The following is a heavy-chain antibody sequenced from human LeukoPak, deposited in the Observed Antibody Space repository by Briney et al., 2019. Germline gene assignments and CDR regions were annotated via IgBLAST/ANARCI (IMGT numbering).Heavy chain of an antibody. V-gene: IGHV4-34*01. Sequence: SETLSLTCAVYGGSFSGYYWSWIRQPPGKGREWIGEINHSGSTNYNPSLKSRVTISVDTSKNQFYLKLSSVTAADTAVYYCARGAYYDGSGSSVSSGMDVWGKGTTVTVSS. CDR3: ARGAYYDGSGSSVSSGMDV. J-gene: IGHJ6*04. CDR1: GGSFSGYY. D-gene: IGHD3-10*01. CDR2: INHSGST.